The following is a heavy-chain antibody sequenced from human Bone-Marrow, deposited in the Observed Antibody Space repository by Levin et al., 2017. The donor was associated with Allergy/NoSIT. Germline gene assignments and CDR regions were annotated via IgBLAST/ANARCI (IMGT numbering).Heavy chain of an antibody. V-gene: IGHV1-8*01. D-gene: IGHD1-26*01. CDR3: ARGSPYGSYHWYFDL. Sequence: KISCKASGYTFTSHDISWVRQAAGQGLEWMGWVNPNSGNTGYAQKFQGRVTMTRNTSITTAYMELSSLTSEDTAVYYCARGSPYGSYHWYFDLWGRGTLVTVSS. CDR1: GYTFTSHD. J-gene: IGHJ2*01. CDR2: VNPNSGNT.